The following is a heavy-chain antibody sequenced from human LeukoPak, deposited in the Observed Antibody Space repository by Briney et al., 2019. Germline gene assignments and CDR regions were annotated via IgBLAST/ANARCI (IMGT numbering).Heavy chain of an antibody. CDR3: ARSRTGSGFLFDY. D-gene: IGHD3-10*01. CDR1: GYTFTGYY. CDR2: INPNSGGT. Sequence: SVKVSCKASGYTFTGYYMHWVRQAPGQGLEWMGWINPNSGGTNYAQKFQGRVTMTRDTSISTAYMELSRLRSDDTAVYYCARSRTGSGFLFDYWGQGTLVTPSS. V-gene: IGHV1-2*02. J-gene: IGHJ4*02.